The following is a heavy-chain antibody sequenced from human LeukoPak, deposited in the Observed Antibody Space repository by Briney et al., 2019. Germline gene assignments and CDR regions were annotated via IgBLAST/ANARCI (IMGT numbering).Heavy chain of an antibody. CDR1: GGSVSSGSYY. CDR3: AREAYDADIVATSRTSDYYYYGMDV. V-gene: IGHV4-61*01. J-gene: IGHJ6*02. D-gene: IGHD5-12*01. Sequence: SETLSLTCTVSGGSVSSGSYYWSWIRQPPGKGLEWIGYIYYSGSTNYNPSLKSRVTISVDTSKNQFSLKLSSVTAADTAVYYCAREAYDADIVATSRTSDYYYYGMDVWGQGTTVTVSS. CDR2: IYYSGST.